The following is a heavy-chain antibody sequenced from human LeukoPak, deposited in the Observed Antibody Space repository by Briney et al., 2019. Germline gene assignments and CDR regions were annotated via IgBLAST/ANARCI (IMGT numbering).Heavy chain of an antibody. Sequence: SETLSLTCAVYGGSFSDYDWSWIRQPPGKGLEWIGEISHSGTTNCDPSLKSRISMSIDTSRSQFSLNLRSVTAADTAVYYCARYVPVRTGTTRASFDYWGLGTLVTVSS. D-gene: IGHD1-1*01. V-gene: IGHV4-34*10. CDR3: ARYVPVRTGTTRASFDY. CDR2: ISHSGTT. CDR1: GGSFSDYD. J-gene: IGHJ4*02.